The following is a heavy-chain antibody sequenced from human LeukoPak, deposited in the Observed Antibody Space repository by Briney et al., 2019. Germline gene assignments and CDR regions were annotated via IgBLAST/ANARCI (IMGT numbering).Heavy chain of an antibody. Sequence: ASVKVSCKASGYTFTSHYMHWVRQAPEQGLEWMGWINVGNGHTKYSQDFQGRVTITRDTSATSVYMEVSSLRTADMAVYFCARDYYDSSGARWFDPWGQGTLVTVTS. V-gene: IGHV1-3*03. J-gene: IGHJ5*02. D-gene: IGHD3-22*01. CDR1: GYTFTSHY. CDR3: ARDYYDSSGARWFDP. CDR2: INVGNGHT.